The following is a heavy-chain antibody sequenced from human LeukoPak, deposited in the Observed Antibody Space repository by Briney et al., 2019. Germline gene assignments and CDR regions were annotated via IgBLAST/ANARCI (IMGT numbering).Heavy chain of an antibody. Sequence: GESLKISCKGSGYSFTSYWIGWVRQMPGKGLEWMGIIYPGDSDTRYSPSFQGQVTISADKSISTAYPQWSSLKASDTAVYYCARSYDSYYYYMDVWGKGTTVTVSS. D-gene: IGHD3-3*01. J-gene: IGHJ6*03. CDR1: GYSFTSYW. CDR3: ARSYDSYYYYMDV. V-gene: IGHV5-51*01. CDR2: IYPGDSDT.